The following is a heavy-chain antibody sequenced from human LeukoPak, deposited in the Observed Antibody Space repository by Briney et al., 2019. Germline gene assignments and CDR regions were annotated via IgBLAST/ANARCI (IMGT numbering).Heavy chain of an antibody. CDR1: GCTFSSYT. D-gene: IGHD2-15*01. J-gene: IGHJ4*02. Sequence: GGSLILSCAVSGCTFSSYTMSWVRQAPGKGLEWMSAISGSGGSTYYADSVKGRFTISRDNSKNTLYLQMHSLRAEDTAVYYCAKNDLGYCSGGSCYVDYWGQGTLVTVSS. V-gene: IGHV3-23*01. CDR3: AKNDLGYCSGGSCYVDY. CDR2: ISGSGGST.